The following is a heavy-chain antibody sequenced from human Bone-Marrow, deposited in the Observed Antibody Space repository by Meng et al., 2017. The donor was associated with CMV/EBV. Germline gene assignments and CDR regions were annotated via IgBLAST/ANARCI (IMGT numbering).Heavy chain of an antibody. Sequence: GGSLRLSCAASGFTFSDYYMNWIRQAPGKGLEWVSYISSSGSTIYYADSVKGRFTISRDNAKNSLYLQMNSLRAEDTAVYYCAKDRGSGSYYDMDYYYGMDVWGQGTTVTVSS. CDR2: ISSSGSTI. CDR3: AKDRGSGSYYDMDYYYGMDV. CDR1: GFTFSDYY. J-gene: IGHJ6*02. V-gene: IGHV3-11*04. D-gene: IGHD1-26*01.